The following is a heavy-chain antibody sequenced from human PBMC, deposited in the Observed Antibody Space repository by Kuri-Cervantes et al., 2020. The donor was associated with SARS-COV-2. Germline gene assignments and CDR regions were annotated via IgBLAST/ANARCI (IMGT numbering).Heavy chain of an antibody. Sequence: GESLKISRAASGFTFSDYYMSWIRQAPGKGLEWVSYISSSGSTIYYADSVNGRFTISRDNSKNTQYLQMNSLRAEDTAVYYCARRITMVRVAWVYFDYWGQGTLVTVSS. J-gene: IGHJ4*01. CDR1: GFTFSDYY. V-gene: IGHV3-11*01. CDR3: ARRITMVRVAWVYFDY. D-gene: IGHD3-10*01. CDR2: ISSSGSTI.